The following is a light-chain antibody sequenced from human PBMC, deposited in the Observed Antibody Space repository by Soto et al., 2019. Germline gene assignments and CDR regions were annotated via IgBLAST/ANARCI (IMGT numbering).Light chain of an antibody. CDR2: AAS. J-gene: IGKJ1*01. CDR3: QKYYSYPRA. V-gene: IGKV1-8*01. Sequence: AIRMTQSPSSLSASTGDRVTISCRASQGISSYLAWYQKKPGKAPKLLIYAASTLQSGVPSRFSGSGSGTDFTLTISCLQSEDFATYYCQKYYSYPRAFGRGTKVDIK. CDR1: QGISSY.